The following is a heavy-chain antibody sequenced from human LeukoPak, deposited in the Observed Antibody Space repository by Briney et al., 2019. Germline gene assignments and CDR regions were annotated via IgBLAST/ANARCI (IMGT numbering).Heavy chain of an antibody. Sequence: SETLSLTFIVSGGSISSSIYYWAWVRQPPGKGLEWIGTVFYNGATQYSPSLRSRVTISIDTSTNQFSLKLTSVTAADTALYYCARGPDIVVPHSRPVFVGGNYMDVWGKGTTVTVSS. CDR1: GGSISSSIYY. J-gene: IGHJ6*03. CDR3: ARGPDIVVPHSRPVFVGGNYMDV. D-gene: IGHD2-2*01. CDR2: VFYNGAT. V-gene: IGHV4-39*07.